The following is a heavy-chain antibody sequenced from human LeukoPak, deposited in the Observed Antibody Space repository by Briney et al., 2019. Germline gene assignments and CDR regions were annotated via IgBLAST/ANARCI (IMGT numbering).Heavy chain of an antibody. CDR1: GYTLTELS. CDR3: ARWDTPWELLGAAFDI. V-gene: IGHV1-24*01. CDR2: FDPEDGET. J-gene: IGHJ3*02. Sequence: ASVKVSCKVSGYTLTELSMHWVRQAPGKGLEWMGGFDPEDGETIYAQKFQGRVTMTEDTSTDTAYMELSSLRSEDTAVYYCARWDTPWELLGAAFDIWGQGTMVTVSS. D-gene: IGHD1-26*01.